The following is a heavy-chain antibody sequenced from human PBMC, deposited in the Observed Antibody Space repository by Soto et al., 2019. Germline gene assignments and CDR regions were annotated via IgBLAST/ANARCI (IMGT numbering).Heavy chain of an antibody. CDR1: GCTCSVYW. Sequence: GVSLRLSCAASGCTCSVYWIHWVRQVPGKGPEWVSRINDDGISTNCADSVKSRFTISRYNAKNTHYLQMNALRVEATGVYYRTRGPRPTSTGPGAFWGQGNLVTVPS. V-gene: IGHV3-74*01. D-gene: IGHD3-10*01. CDR3: TRGPRPTSTGPGAF. J-gene: IGHJ1*01. CDR2: INDDGIST.